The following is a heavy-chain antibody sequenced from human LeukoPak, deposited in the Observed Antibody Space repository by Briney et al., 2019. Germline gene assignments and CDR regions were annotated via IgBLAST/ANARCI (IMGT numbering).Heavy chain of an antibody. CDR1: GYSFTSYY. Sequence: KISCKGSGYSFTSYYMHWVRQAPGQGLEWMGIINPSGGSTSYAQEFQGRVTITRDTSASTAYMELSSLRSEDMAVYYCARGSISGSFLYYFDYWGQGTLVTVSS. V-gene: IGHV1-46*03. CDR2: INPSGGST. J-gene: IGHJ4*02. CDR3: ARGSISGSFLYYFDY. D-gene: IGHD6-19*01.